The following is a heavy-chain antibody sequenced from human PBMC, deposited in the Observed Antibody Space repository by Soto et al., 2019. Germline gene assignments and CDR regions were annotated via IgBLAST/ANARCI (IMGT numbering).Heavy chain of an antibody. CDR2: ISGSGGST. CDR3: AKEQWLVLSAPGDAFDI. Sequence: GGSLRLSCAASGFTFSSYAMSWVRQAPGKGLEWVSAISGSGGSTYYADSVKGRFTISRDNSKNTLYLQMNSLRAEDTAVYYCAKEQWLVLSAPGDAFDIWGQGTMVTVSS. J-gene: IGHJ3*02. CDR1: GFTFSSYA. V-gene: IGHV3-23*01. D-gene: IGHD6-19*01.